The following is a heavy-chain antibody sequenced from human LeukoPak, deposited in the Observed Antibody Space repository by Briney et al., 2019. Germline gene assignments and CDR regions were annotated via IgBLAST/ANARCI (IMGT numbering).Heavy chain of an antibody. D-gene: IGHD5-12*01. CDR1: GFTFSSYG. CDR3: ARVQGYGGYFTLDY. V-gene: IGHV3-30*03. Sequence: PGGSLRLSCAASGFTFSSYGMHWVRQAPGKGLEWVAVISYDGSNKYYADSVKGRFTISRDNSKNTLYLQMNSLRAEDTAVYYCARVQGYGGYFTLDYWGQGTLVTVSS. CDR2: ISYDGSNK. J-gene: IGHJ4*02.